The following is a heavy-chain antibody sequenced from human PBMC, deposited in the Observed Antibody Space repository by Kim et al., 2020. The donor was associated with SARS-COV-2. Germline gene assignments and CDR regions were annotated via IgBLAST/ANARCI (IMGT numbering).Heavy chain of an antibody. V-gene: IGHV3-23*01. Sequence: GGSLRLSCAASGFTFSSYAMSWVRQAPGKGLEWVSAISGSGGSTYYADSVKGRFTISRDNSKNTLYLQMNSLRAEDTAVYYCAKGGPDITMIVVVITRYDAFDIWGQGTMVTVSS. J-gene: IGHJ3*02. CDR2: ISGSGGST. CDR1: GFTFSSYA. D-gene: IGHD3-22*01. CDR3: AKGGPDITMIVVVITRYDAFDI.